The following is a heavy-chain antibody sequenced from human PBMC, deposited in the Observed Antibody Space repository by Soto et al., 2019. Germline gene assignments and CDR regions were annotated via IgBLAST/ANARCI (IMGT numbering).Heavy chain of an antibody. D-gene: IGHD6-19*01. J-gene: IGHJ2*01. V-gene: IGHV4-59*08. CDR2: IYYSGST. Sequence: QVQLQESGPGLVKPSETLSLTCTVSGGSISSYYWSWIRQPPGKGLEWIGYIYYSGSTNYNPSLKSRVTISVDTSKNQFSLKLSSVTAADTAVYYCARLPIAVAGYWYFDLWGRGTLVTVSS. CDR1: GGSISSYY. CDR3: ARLPIAVAGYWYFDL.